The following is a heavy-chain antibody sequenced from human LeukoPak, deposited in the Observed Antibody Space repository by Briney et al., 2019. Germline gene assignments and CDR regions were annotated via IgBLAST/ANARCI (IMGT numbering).Heavy chain of an antibody. CDR2: ISGSGGST. Sequence: GGSLRLSCAASGFTFSSYAMSWVRQAPGKGLEWVSGISGSGGSTYYADSVKGRFTISRDNSKNTLYLQMNSLRAEDTAVYYCAKIDGGYSSGCLTSWGQGTLVTVSS. V-gene: IGHV3-23*01. CDR1: GFTFSSYA. CDR3: AKIDGGYSSGCLTS. D-gene: IGHD6-19*01. J-gene: IGHJ5*02.